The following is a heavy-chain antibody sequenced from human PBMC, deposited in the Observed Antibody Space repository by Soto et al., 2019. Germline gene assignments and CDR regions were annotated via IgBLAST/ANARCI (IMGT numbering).Heavy chain of an antibody. D-gene: IGHD3-10*01. CDR1: GLSFGSYG. J-gene: IGHJ6*02. CDR2: ISYDGSKK. V-gene: IGHV3-30*18. CDR3: AKSRGVDNYYYGMDV. Sequence: SLRLSCVVSGLSFGSYGMHWVRQAPGKGLEWVALISYDGSKKYYMDSVKGRFTISRDNSLGTLFLQMISLRPEDTAVYYCAKSRGVDNYYYGMDVWGQGTTVTVSS.